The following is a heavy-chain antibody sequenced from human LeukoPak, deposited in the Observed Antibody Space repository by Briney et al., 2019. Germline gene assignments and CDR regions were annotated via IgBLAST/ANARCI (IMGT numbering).Heavy chain of an antibody. J-gene: IGHJ4*02. D-gene: IGHD6-19*01. CDR3: ARPYTSGWRGGFDY. V-gene: IGHV4-39*01. CDR1: GGSINSGSYY. CDR2: IFYSGST. Sequence: PSETLSLTCTVSGGSINSGSYYWVWIRQPPGKGLEWIGSIFYSGSTYYNPSLKSRVTISVDTSNNQFSLKLSSVTAADTAVYYCARPYTSGWRGGFDYWGQGTLVTVSS.